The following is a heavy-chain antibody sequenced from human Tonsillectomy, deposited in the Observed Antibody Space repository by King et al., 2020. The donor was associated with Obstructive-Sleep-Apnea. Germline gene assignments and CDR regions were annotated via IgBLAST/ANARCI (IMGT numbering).Heavy chain of an antibody. V-gene: IGHV4-38-2*02. Sequence: VQLQESGPGLVKPSETLSLTCTVSGYSISSDYYWGWIRRPPGKGLEWIATIYHSGSTYYNPSLKSRVTISVDTSKNQFSLRLRSVTAADTAVYYCARVGPSQTDYWGQGTLVTVSS. J-gene: IGHJ4*02. CDR2: IYHSGST. D-gene: IGHD3-16*01. CDR1: GYSISSDYY. CDR3: ARVGPSQTDY.